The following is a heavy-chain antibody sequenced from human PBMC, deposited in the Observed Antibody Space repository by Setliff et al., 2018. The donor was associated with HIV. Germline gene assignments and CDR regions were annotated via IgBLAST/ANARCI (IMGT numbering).Heavy chain of an antibody. V-gene: IGHV1-2*02. CDR1: GYPFADHY. J-gene: IGHJ4*02. Sequence: ASVKVSCKSSGYPFADHYLHWVRQAPGQGLQWMGWINPRSGVTKYAQNFQGRFIMTTDTTINTAYMQLERLTSDDTALYYCARDSGTNDHFLSPYYGSLDFWGLGTLVTVSS. CDR3: ARDSGTNDHFLSPYYGSLDF. CDR2: INPRSGVT. D-gene: IGHD3-3*02.